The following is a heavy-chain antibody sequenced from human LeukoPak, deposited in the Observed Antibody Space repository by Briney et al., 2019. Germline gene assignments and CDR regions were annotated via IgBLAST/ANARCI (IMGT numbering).Heavy chain of an antibody. CDR2: INSDGSGT. Sequence: GGSLRLSCAASGFSSSTYGMHWVRQAPGKGLVWVSRINSDGSGTIYADSVKGRFTISRDNAKNTLDLQMNSLRAEDTAVYYCARGEKSWINGFDLWGQGTLVTVSS. V-gene: IGHV3-74*01. J-gene: IGHJ4*02. D-gene: IGHD2-8*01. CDR3: ARGEKSWINGFDL. CDR1: GFSSSTYG.